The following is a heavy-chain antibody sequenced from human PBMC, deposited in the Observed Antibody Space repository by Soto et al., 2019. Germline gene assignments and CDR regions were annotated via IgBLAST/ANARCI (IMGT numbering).Heavy chain of an antibody. CDR2: IYHSGST. CDR3: ARVKGDYDILTGYLAYYFDY. J-gene: IGHJ4*02. V-gene: IGHV4-4*02. D-gene: IGHD3-9*01. Sequence: PSETLSLTCAVSGGSISSSNWWSWVRQPPGKGLEWNGEIYHSGSTNYNPSLKSRVTISVDKSKNQFSLKLSSVTAADTVVYYCARVKGDYDILTGYLAYYFDYWGQGTLVTVSS. CDR1: GGSISSSNW.